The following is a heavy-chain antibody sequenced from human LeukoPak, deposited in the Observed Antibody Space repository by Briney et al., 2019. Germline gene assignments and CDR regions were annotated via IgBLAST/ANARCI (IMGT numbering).Heavy chain of an antibody. V-gene: IGHV3-30*18. Sequence: PGRSLRLSCAASGFTFSSYGMHWVRQAPGKGLEWVAVISYDGSNKYYADSVKGRFTISRDNSKNTLYLQMNSLRAEDTAVHYCAKSPYWSDYYFDYWGQGTLVTVSS. CDR3: AKSPYWSDYYFDY. J-gene: IGHJ4*02. D-gene: IGHD3-3*01. CDR1: GFTFSSYG. CDR2: ISYDGSNK.